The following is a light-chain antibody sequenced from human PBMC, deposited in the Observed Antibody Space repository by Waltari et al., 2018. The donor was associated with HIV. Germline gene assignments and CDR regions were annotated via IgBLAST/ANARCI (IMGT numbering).Light chain of an antibody. CDR2: EVT. CDR1: TSDVGHYNF. CDR3: SSYVSSNTVV. Sequence: QSALTQPASVSGSPGQSITIPSSGTTSDVGHYNFVSWYQQHPGRAPKLMIHEVTNRASGASTLFAGSKSGKAAYLTISGRQAEDEADYYCSSYVSSNTVVLGGGTKLTVL. V-gene: IGLV2-14*03. J-gene: IGLJ2*01.